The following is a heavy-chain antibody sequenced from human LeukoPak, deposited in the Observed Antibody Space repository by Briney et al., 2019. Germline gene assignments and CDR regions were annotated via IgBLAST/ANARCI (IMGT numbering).Heavy chain of an antibody. Sequence: ASVKVSCKASGYTFTSYDINWVRQATGQGLEWRGWMNPNSGNTGYAQKFQGRVTITRNTSISTTYMELSSLRSEDTAVYYCARVGGYCSGGSCYSICYWGQGTLVTVSS. D-gene: IGHD2-15*01. CDR1: GYTFTSYD. J-gene: IGHJ4*02. CDR3: ARVGGYCSGGSCYSICY. CDR2: MNPNSGNT. V-gene: IGHV1-8*03.